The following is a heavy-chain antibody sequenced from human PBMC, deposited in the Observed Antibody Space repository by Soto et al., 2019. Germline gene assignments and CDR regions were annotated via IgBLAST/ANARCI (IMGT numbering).Heavy chain of an antibody. Sequence: SETLSLTCTVYGGSFSGYYWSWIRQPPGKGLEWIGEINHSGSTNYNPSLKSRVTISVDTSKNQFSLKLSSVTAADTAVYYCARERSRYSSGWYRYYYYGMDVWGQGTTVTVSS. J-gene: IGHJ6*02. D-gene: IGHD6-19*01. V-gene: IGHV4-34*01. CDR2: INHSGST. CDR3: ARERSRYSSGWYRYYYYGMDV. CDR1: GGSFSGYY.